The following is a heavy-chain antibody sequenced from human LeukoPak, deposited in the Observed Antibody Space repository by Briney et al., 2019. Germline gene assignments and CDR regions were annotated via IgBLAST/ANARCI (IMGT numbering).Heavy chain of an antibody. CDR1: GGSISSYY. CDR2: IYYSGST. J-gene: IGHJ4*02. D-gene: IGHD4-23*01. Sequence: PSETLSLTCTVSGGSISSYYWSWIRQPPGKGLEWIGYIYYSGSTNYNPSLKSRVTISVDTSKNQFSLKLSSVTAADTAVYYCARVNYGGRDYWGQGTLVTVSS. CDR3: ARVNYGGRDY. V-gene: IGHV4-59*01.